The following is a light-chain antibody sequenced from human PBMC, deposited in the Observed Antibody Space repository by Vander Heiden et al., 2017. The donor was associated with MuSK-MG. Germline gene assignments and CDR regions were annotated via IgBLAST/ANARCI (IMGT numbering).Light chain of an antibody. CDR3: RAYAGSNNKGGV. CDR2: EVR. CDR1: SSDVGGYNY. V-gene: IGLV2-8*01. J-gene: IGLJ2*01. Sequence: QSALTQPPSTSGSPGQSVTISRTVTSSDVGGYNYVPWYRQQPGKASKLMIYEVRKRHSGVPDRFSGSKSGNTASLTVSGLQAEDEAEYYGRAYAGSNNKGGVFG.